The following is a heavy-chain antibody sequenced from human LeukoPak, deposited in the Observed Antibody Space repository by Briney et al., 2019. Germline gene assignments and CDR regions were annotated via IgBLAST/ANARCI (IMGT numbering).Heavy chain of an antibody. D-gene: IGHD3-22*01. V-gene: IGHV3-33*08. CDR1: GFTFSSSN. CDR2: IWNDGSKK. Sequence: GGPLSLSCAASGFTFSSSNMHWVRHAPPRGVEGVAVIWNDGSKKYYEDSVKGRFTIFRDNSKNKLDLQNNSLRVEDAAVEYCARGGYYDSSGYGNWGQGTLVTVSS. J-gene: IGHJ4*02. CDR3: ARGGYYDSSGYGN.